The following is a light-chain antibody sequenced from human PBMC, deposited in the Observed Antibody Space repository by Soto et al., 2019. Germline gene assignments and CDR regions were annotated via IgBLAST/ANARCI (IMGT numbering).Light chain of an antibody. CDR2: GAS. Sequence: EIVLTQSPGTLSLSPGKRATLSCRASQSVSSSYLAWYQQKPGQAPRLLIYGASSRATGIPDRFSGSGSGTDFTLTISRLEPEDFAVYYCQQYDSSPLTFGQGTKVEIQ. CDR3: QQYDSSPLT. J-gene: IGKJ1*01. CDR1: QSVSSSY. V-gene: IGKV3-20*01.